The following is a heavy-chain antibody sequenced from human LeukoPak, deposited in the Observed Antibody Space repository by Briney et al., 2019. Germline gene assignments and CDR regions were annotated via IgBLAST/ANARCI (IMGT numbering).Heavy chain of an antibody. CDR2: IKEDGSER. D-gene: IGHD1-26*01. V-gene: IGHV3-7*01. Sequence: KSGGSLRLSCAASGFTFSHYWMTWVRQAPGKGLEWVANIKEDGSERNYLDSVKGRFTISRDNAKNSVYLQMDSLRAEDTAVYHCAHSGSYFDYWGQGTLVTVSS. CDR1: GFTFSHYW. J-gene: IGHJ4*02. CDR3: AHSGSYFDY.